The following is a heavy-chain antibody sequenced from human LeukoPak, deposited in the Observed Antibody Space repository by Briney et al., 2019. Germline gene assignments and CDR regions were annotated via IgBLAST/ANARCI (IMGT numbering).Heavy chain of an antibody. J-gene: IGHJ4*02. V-gene: IGHV4-34*01. Sequence: SETLSLTCAVYGGSFSGYYWSWIRQPPGKGLEWIGSIYYSGSTYYNPSLKSRVTISVDTSKNQFSLKLSSVTAADTAVYYCAVVVPAGNYFDYWGQGTLVTVSS. CDR1: GGSFSGYY. CDR3: AVVVPAGNYFDY. CDR2: IYYSGST. D-gene: IGHD2-2*01.